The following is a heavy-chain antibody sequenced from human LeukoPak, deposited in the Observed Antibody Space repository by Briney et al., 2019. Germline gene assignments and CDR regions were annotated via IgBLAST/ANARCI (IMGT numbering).Heavy chain of an antibody. D-gene: IGHD2-15*01. CDR1: GGSISSYY. J-gene: IGHJ5*02. CDR3: ARGLSCSGDSCYSGWFDP. V-gene: IGHV4-4*07. Sequence: SETLSLTCTVSGGSISSYYWSWIRQPAGKGLEWIGRIYTSGSTNYNPSLKSRVTISVDTSKNQFSLKLSSVTAADTAVYYCARGLSCSGDSCYSGWFDPWGQGTLVTVSS. CDR2: IYTSGST.